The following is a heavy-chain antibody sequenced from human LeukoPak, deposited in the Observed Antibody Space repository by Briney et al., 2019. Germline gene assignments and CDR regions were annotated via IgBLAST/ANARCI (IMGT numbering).Heavy chain of an antibody. V-gene: IGHV3-9*01. D-gene: IGHD5-18*01. CDR1: GFTFDDYA. J-gene: IGHJ4*02. CDR3: AKDTTRYSYGELFDY. Sequence: GGSLRLSCAASGFTFDDYAMHWARQAPGKGLEWVSGISWNSGSIGYADSVKGRFTISRDNAKNSLYLQMNSLRAEDTALYYCAKDTTRYSYGELFDYWGQGTLVTVSS. CDR2: ISWNSGSI.